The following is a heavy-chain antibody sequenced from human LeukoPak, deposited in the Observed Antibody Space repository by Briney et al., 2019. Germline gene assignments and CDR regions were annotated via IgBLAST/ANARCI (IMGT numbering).Heavy chain of an antibody. CDR1: GFTFSSYG. D-gene: IGHD2-15*01. Sequence: PGGSLRLSCAASGFTFSSYGMHWVRQAPGKGLEWVAVISYDGSNKYYADSVKGRFTISRDNSKNTLYLQMNSLRAEDTAVYYCAKDGGTATGYYYYYGMDVWGQGTTVTVSS. CDR3: AKDGGTATGYYYYYGMDV. CDR2: ISYDGSNK. V-gene: IGHV3-30*18. J-gene: IGHJ6*01.